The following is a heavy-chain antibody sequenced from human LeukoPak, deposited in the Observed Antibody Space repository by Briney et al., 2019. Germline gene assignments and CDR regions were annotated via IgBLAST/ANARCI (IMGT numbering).Heavy chain of an antibody. CDR3: AKLIMYGDPRGYFQH. Sequence: PGGSLRLSCAASGFTFSAYTMNWVRQAPGKGLEWVSSISSSSTYIYYADSMKGRFTISRDNADNSLFLQMDSLRAEDTAVYYCAKLIMYGDPRGYFQHWGQGILVTVSS. CDR2: ISSSSTYI. J-gene: IGHJ1*01. V-gene: IGHV3-21*01. D-gene: IGHD4-17*01. CDR1: GFTFSAYT.